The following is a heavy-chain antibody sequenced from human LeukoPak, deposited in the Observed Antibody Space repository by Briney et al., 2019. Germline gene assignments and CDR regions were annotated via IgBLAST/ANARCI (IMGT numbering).Heavy chain of an antibody. J-gene: IGHJ4*02. CDR2: ISGSGSTV. CDR3: VMGKFYGNSGFHY. Sequence: GGSLRLSSADSGFTFSINEMNWDRQAPGQGLEWVAYISGSGSTVYYADSVKGRFTISRDNAKRSLFLQMNSVRAEDTADYYVVMGKFYGNSGFHYGGQGTLVTVSS. D-gene: IGHD3-22*01. V-gene: IGHV3-48*03. CDR1: GFTFSINE.